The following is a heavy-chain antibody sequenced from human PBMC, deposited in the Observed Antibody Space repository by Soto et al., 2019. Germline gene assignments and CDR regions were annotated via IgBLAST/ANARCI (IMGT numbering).Heavy chain of an antibody. J-gene: IGHJ6*03. CDR1: GGSFSNYY. CDR3: ATQRLYSSSWYYYYYYMDV. CDR2: INHSGST. Sequence: SETLSLTCGVYGGSFSNYYWSWIRQPPGKGLEWIGEINHSGSTNYNPSLESRVSISVDKSKNQFSLKLCSVTAADTAVYYCATQRLYSSSWYYYYYYMDVWGKGTTVTVSS. D-gene: IGHD6-13*01. V-gene: IGHV4-34*01.